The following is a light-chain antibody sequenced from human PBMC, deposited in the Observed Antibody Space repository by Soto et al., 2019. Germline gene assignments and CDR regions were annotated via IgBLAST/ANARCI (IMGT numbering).Light chain of an antibody. CDR1: SSDIGDYDY. CDR2: EVI. CDR3: TSYTTINTYI. V-gene: IGLV2-14*01. Sequence: QSVLTQPASVSGSPGQSITISCTGTSSDIGDYDYVSWYQQHPGKAPKLIIYEVINRPSGVSDRFSGSKSGNTASLTISGLQSEAEDDYYCTSYTTINTYIFGTGTRSPS. J-gene: IGLJ1*01.